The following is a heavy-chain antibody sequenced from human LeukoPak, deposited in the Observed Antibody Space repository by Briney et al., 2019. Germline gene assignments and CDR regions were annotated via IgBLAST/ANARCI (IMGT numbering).Heavy chain of an antibody. CDR3: ARRGYSGYDDDAFDI. CDR2: IKQDGSEK. CDR1: GFTFSSYW. J-gene: IGHJ3*02. D-gene: IGHD5-12*01. V-gene: IGHV3-7*01. Sequence: PGGSLRLSCAASGFTFSSYWMSWVRQAPGKGLEWVANIKQDGSEKYYVDSVKGRFTISRDNAKNSLYLQMNSLRADDTAVYYCARRGYSGYDDDAFDIWGQGTMVTVSS.